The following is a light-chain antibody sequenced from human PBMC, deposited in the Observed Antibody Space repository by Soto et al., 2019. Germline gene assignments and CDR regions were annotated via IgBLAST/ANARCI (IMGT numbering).Light chain of an antibody. V-gene: IGKV1-5*03. CDR1: QSIDTW. CDR3: QQSYSTPQT. J-gene: IGKJ1*01. Sequence: IQMTQSPSTLSSSVGDIVTITCRASQSIDTWLAWHQQKPGQVPKLLISKASSLESGVPSRFSGSGSGTDFTLTISSLQPEDFATYYCQQSYSTPQTFGQGTKVDIK. CDR2: KAS.